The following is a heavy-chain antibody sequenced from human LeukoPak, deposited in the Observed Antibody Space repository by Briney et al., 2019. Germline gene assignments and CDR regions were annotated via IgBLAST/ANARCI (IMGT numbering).Heavy chain of an antibody. CDR2: INPNTGDT. CDR3: ARVTHVLGVIPYMDV. CDR1: GYTFIDYS. D-gene: IGHD3-10*01. V-gene: IGHV1-2*02. Sequence: GASVKVSCMASGYTFIDYSIHWVRQAPGQGLEWMGWINPNTGDTNFAQKFQDRVTMTRDTSINTAYMQLRWLRFDDTAVYYCARVTHVLGVIPYMDVWGKGTTVTVSS. J-gene: IGHJ6*03.